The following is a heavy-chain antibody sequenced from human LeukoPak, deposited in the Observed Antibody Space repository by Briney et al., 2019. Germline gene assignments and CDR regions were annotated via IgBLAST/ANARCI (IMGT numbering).Heavy chain of an antibody. D-gene: IGHD1-26*01. CDR1: GGSFXXYY. V-gene: IGHV4-34*01. CDR3: AKGTIVGPTSFDY. Sequence: TXSLTCXVXGGSFXXYYWSWIRQPPGKGLEWIGEINHNGSTNYNPSLTSRVTISVDTSKNQFSLKLSSVTAADTAVYYCAKGTIVGPTSFDYLCQGTLVTVSS. CDR2: INHNGST. J-gene: IGHJ4*02.